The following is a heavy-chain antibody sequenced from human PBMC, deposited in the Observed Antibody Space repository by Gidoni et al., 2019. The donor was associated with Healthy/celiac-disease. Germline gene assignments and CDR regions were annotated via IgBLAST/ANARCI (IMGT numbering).Heavy chain of an antibody. CDR2: ISGSGGST. J-gene: IGHJ4*02. CDR3: AKGPRTLRFLEWLPQYYFDY. CDR1: GSTFSRYA. Sequence: EVQLLESGGGLVQPGGSLRLPCSATGSTFSRYAMLWVRQAPGKGLEWVSAISGSGGSTYYADSVKGRFTISRDNSKNTLYLQMNSLRAEDTAVYYCAKGPRTLRFLEWLPQYYFDYWGQGTLVTVSS. V-gene: IGHV3-23*01. D-gene: IGHD3-3*01.